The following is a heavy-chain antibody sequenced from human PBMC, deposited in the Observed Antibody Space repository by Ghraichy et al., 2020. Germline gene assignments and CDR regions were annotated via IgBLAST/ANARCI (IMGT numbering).Heavy chain of an antibody. Sequence: SETLSLTCTVSGGSISNYYWSWLRQPPGKGLEYIGYIYYSGNTDYNPSLKSRVTISVDTSKNQFSLRLSSVTAADTAIYYCARVPLYDNTNYVTGYFDCWGQGTLVTVSS. CDR2: IYYSGNT. J-gene: IGHJ4*02. CDR3: ARVPLYDNTNYVTGYFDC. D-gene: IGHD4/OR15-4a*01. V-gene: IGHV4-59*01. CDR1: GGSISNYY.